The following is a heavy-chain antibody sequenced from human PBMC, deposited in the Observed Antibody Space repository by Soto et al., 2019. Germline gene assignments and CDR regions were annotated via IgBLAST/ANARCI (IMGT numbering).Heavy chain of an antibody. CDR2: INAGNGNT. J-gene: IGHJ6*03. CDR3: ARDKEDSSSWYVYYYYMDV. D-gene: IGHD6-13*01. Sequence: GASVKVSCKASGYTFTSYAMHWVRQAPGQRLEWMGWINAGNGNTKYSQKFQGRVTITRDTSASTAYMELSSLRSEDTAVYYCARDKEDSSSWYVYYYYMDVWGKGTTVTVSS. CDR1: GYTFTSYA. V-gene: IGHV1-3*01.